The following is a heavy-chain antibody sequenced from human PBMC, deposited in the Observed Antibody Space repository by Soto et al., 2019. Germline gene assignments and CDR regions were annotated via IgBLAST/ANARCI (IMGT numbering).Heavy chain of an antibody. Sequence: ASVKVSCKASGYTFSRYAIHCVRRAPGQRLEWMGWINAGNGNTKYSQKFEGRVTLTTDTSANTVYMELSSLRFEDTALYYCARDQQFRNWFDSWGQGTLVTVSS. CDR3: ARDQQFRNWFDS. J-gene: IGHJ5*01. V-gene: IGHV1-3*01. D-gene: IGHD6-13*01. CDR2: INAGNGNT. CDR1: GYTFSRYA.